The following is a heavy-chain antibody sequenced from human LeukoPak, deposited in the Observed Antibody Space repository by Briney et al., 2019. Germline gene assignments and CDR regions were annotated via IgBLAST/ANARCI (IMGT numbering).Heavy chain of an antibody. CDR3: ARDYRITMVRGVIGY. CDR2: INPNSGGT. D-gene: IGHD3-10*01. J-gene: IGHJ4*02. V-gene: IGHV1-2*02. CDR1: GYTFTGYY. Sequence: GASVKVSCKASGYTFTGYYMHWVRQAPGQGLEWMGWINPNSGGTNYAQKFQGRVIMTRDTSISTAYMELSRLRSDDTAVYYCARDYRITMVRGVIGYWGQGTLVTVSS.